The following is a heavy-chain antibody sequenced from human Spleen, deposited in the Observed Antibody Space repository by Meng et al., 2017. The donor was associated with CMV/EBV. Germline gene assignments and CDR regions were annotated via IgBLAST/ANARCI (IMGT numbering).Heavy chain of an antibody. J-gene: IGHJ4*02. D-gene: IGHD6-13*01. V-gene: IGHV1-3*01. Sequence: VSGKASGYTVTSYAMHWVRQAPGQRLEWMGWINAGNGNTKYSQKFQGRVTITRDTSASTAYMELSSLRSEDTAVYYCARSGIAALDYWGQGTLVTVSS. CDR2: INAGNGNT. CDR1: GYTVTSYA. CDR3: ARSGIAALDY.